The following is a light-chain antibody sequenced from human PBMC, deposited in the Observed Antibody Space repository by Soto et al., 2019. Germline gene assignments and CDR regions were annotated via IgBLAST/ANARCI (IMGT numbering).Light chain of an antibody. CDR2: RAS. CDR3: QQLFDSPIT. V-gene: IGKV1-39*01. J-gene: IGKJ5*01. CDR1: QSITSF. Sequence: DIQMTQSPSSLSASVGDRVTISCRASQSITSFLNWYQQKPGTAPRLLIYRASKVTSGVPPRFSGSGSGRDFTLTISSLRPEDFAAYYCQQLFDSPITFGQGTRLEIK.